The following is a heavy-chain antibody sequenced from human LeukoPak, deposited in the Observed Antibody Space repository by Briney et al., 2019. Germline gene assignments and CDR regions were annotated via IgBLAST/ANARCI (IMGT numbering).Heavy chain of an antibody. Sequence: GGSLRLSCAASGFTFSSYGMHWVRQAPGKGLEWVAVISYDGSNKYYADSVKGRFTISRDNSKNTLYLQMNSLRAEDTAVYYCAKDAPRGHFDYWGQGTLVTVSS. CDR2: ISYDGSNK. J-gene: IGHJ4*02. V-gene: IGHV3-30*18. CDR3: AKDAPRGHFDY. CDR1: GFTFSSYG.